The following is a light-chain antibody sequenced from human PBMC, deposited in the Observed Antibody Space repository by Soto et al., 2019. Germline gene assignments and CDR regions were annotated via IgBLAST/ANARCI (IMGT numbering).Light chain of an antibody. V-gene: IGKV3-11*01. J-gene: IGKJ5*01. Sequence: SPTTLSLSPWEGATLSCRARQSITNYLAWYRQKPGQAPRLLIYDVSNRATGIPARLVGSGSGTDFTLTIGNLSPEILEFYYGQKRSNGPQITCGHGTRWR. CDR1: QSITNY. CDR2: DVS. CDR3: QKRSNGPQIT.